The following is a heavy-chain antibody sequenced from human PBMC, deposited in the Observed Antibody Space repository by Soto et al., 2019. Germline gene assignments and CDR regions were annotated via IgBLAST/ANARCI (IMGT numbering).Heavy chain of an antibody. J-gene: IGHJ4*02. CDR3: ARRTAYYDILTGYYPFDY. V-gene: IGHV1-8*01. CDR2: MNPNSGNT. Sequence: EASVKVSCKASGYTFTSYDINWVRQATGQGLEWMGWMNPNSGNTGYAQKFQGRVTMTRNTSISTAYMELSSLRSEDTAVYYCARRTAYYDILTGYYPFDYWGQGTLVTVSS. CDR1: GYTFTSYD. D-gene: IGHD3-9*01.